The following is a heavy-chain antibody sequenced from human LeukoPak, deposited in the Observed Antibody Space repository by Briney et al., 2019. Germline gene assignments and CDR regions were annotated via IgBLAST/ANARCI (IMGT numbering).Heavy chain of an antibody. Sequence: GGSLRLSCAASGFTVSSNYMSWVRQAPGKGLEWVSVIYSGGSTYYADSVKGRFTISRDNSKNTLYLQMNSLRAEDTAVYYCARELGATNSCYYGMDVWGQGTTVTVSS. V-gene: IGHV3-66*01. D-gene: IGHD1-26*01. CDR1: GFTVSSNY. J-gene: IGHJ6*02. CDR3: ARELGATNSCYYGMDV. CDR2: IYSGGST.